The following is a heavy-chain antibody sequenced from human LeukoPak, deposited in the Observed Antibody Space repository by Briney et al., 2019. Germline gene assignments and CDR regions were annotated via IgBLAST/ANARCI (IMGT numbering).Heavy chain of an antibody. CDR2: ISWDGGST. D-gene: IGHD1-14*01. J-gene: IGHJ2*01. CDR1: GFTFDDYT. V-gene: IGHV3-43*01. Sequence: PGGSLRLSCAASGFTFDDYTMHWVRQAPGKGLEWVSLISWDGGSTYYADSVKGRSTISRDNSKNSLYLQMNSLRTEDTALYYCAKAPRNWDWYFDLWGRGTLVTVSS. CDR3: AKAPRNWDWYFDL.